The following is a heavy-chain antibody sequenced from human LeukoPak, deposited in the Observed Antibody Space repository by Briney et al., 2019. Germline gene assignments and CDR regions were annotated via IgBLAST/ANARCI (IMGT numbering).Heavy chain of an antibody. V-gene: IGHV4-34*01. J-gene: IGHJ6*03. Sequence: SETLSLTCAVYGGSFSGYYWSWVRQPPGKGLEWIGEINHSGSTNYNPSLKSRVTISVDTSKNQFSLKLSSVTAADTAVYYCARGREYDFWSGLGKYYYYMDVWGKGTTVTVSS. D-gene: IGHD3-3*01. CDR1: GGSFSGYY. CDR3: ARGREYDFWSGLGKYYYYMDV. CDR2: INHSGST.